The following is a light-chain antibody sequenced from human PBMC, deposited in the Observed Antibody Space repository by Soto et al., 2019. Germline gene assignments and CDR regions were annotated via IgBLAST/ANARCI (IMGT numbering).Light chain of an antibody. Sequence: EIVLTQSPGTLSLSPGERATLPCRASQSVSSYYLAWYQQKPGQAPRLLIYAASIRATGIPDRFSGSGSGTDFTLTISRLEPEDFVVYYSQQYGSSPTFRQGTKLEIK. V-gene: IGKV3-20*01. CDR1: QSVSSYY. CDR2: AAS. CDR3: QQYGSSPT. J-gene: IGKJ2*01.